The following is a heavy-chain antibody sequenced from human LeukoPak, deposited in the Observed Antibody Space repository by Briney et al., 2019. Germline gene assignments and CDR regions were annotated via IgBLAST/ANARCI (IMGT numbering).Heavy chain of an antibody. V-gene: IGHV4-30-2*01. CDR2: IYHSGST. Sequence: SQTLSLTCTVSGGSISSGGYYWSWIRQPPGKGLEWIGYIYHSGSTYYNPSLKSRVTISVDRSKNQFSLKLSSVTAADTAVYYCARVCSTSCYASYWFDPWGQGTLVTVSS. CDR3: ARVCSTSCYASYWFDP. J-gene: IGHJ5*02. CDR1: GGSISSGGYY. D-gene: IGHD2-2*01.